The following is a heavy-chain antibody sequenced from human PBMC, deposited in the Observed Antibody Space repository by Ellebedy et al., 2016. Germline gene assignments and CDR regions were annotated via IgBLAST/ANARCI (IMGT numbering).Heavy chain of an antibody. CDR2: IYYSGST. V-gene: IGHV4-59*01. J-gene: IGHJ4*02. CDR3: ARAEIQLFDY. D-gene: IGHD1-1*01. CDR1: GGSIRSYF. Sequence: SETLSLTCTVSGGSIRSYFWSWIRQSPGKRLEWIGYIYYSGSTNYNPSLKNRVPMSVDMSRNPFSLNLRSVTAADTAIYYCARAEIQLFDYWGQGAPVTVSS.